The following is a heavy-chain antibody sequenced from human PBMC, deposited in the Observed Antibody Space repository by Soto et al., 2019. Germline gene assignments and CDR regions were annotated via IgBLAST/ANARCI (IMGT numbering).Heavy chain of an antibody. D-gene: IGHD5-12*01. CDR3: AKRSYDLPYYFDY. J-gene: IGHJ4*02. CDR1: GFTFSIYA. V-gene: IGHV3-23*01. CDR2: ISASGGST. Sequence: GGSLRLSCAASGFTFSIYAMSWVRQAPGKGLEWVSLISASGGSTYYADSVKGRFTISRDNSKNALYLQMSSLTAEDTAVYYYAKRSYDLPYYFDYWGQGTLVTVSS.